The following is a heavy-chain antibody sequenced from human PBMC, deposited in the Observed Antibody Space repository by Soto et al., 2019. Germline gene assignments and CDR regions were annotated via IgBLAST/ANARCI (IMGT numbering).Heavy chain of an antibody. V-gene: IGHV3-23*01. J-gene: IGHJ6*02. CDR1: GITFSTYA. Sequence: VQLLESGGGFVQPGGSLRLSCAASGITFSTYAMSWVRRAPGEGLEWVSTIGSNGADKQYADFVKGRFTVSRDSSKSTLSLQMNSLRAEDTAVYYCAADYLRHNSLNGYYYSYGMDVWGQGTTVTVSS. D-gene: IGHD4-17*01. CDR3: AADYLRHNSLNGYYYSYGMDV. CDR2: IGSNGADK.